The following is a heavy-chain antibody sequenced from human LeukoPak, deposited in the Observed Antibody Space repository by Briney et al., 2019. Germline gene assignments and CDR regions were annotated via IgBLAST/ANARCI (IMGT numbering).Heavy chain of an antibody. CDR3: ARYIYYYNYMDV. CDR2: ISGSGSGT. Sequence: GGSLRLSCAASGFTFNSYDMSWVRQAPGKALEWVSAISGSGSGTYYADSVKGRFTISRDNSKNTLYLQMNSLRAEDTALHYCARYIYYYNYMDVWGKGTTVTISS. J-gene: IGHJ6*03. V-gene: IGHV3-23*01. D-gene: IGHD1-14*01. CDR1: GFTFNSYD.